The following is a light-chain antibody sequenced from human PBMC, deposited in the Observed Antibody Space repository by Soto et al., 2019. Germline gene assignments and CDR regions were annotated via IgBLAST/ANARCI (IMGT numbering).Light chain of an antibody. V-gene: IGKV3-20*01. J-gene: IGKJ4*01. CDR3: QQYGSSFLT. CDR2: GAS. CDR1: QSVSSSY. Sequence: EMVMTKSQVTLSVSPGEIATLSGRASQSVSSSYLAWYQQKPGQAPRLLIYGASSRATGIPDRFSGSGSGTDFTLTISRLEPEDFAVYYCQQYGSSFLTFGGGTKVDIK.